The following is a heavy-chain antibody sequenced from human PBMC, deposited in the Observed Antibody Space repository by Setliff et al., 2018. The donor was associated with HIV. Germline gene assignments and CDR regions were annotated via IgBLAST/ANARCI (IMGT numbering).Heavy chain of an antibody. J-gene: IGHJ4*02. D-gene: IGHD6-19*01. CDR1: GGPISSASYY. CDR2: IYTSGST. CDR3: ARGVAVAGVYRY. Sequence: SETLSLTCTVSGGPISSASYYWSWIRQPAGKGLEWIGRIYTSGSTYYNPSLKSRVTISVDTSKNQFSLRLTSVTAADTAVYYCARGVAVAGVYRYWGQGTLVTVSS. V-gene: IGHV4-61*02.